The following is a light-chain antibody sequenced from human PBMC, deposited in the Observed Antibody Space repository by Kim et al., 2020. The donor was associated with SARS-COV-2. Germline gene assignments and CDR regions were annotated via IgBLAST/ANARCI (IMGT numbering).Light chain of an antibody. CDR2: EDD. Sequence: NFMLTQPHSVSESPGKTVTISCTRSSGSIDDNYVQWYQQRPGGVPTTVIYEDDQRPSGVSDRFSGSMDNSSNSASLTISGLRTEDEADYYCQSYNRDNVLFGGGTQLTVL. V-gene: IGLV6-57*04. CDR1: SGSIDDNY. J-gene: IGLJ2*01. CDR3: QSYNRDNVL.